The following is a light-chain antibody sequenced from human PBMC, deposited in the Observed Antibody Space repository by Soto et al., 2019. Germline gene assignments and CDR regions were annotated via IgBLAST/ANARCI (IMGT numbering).Light chain of an antibody. Sequence: DIQMTQSPSSLSASVGDRVTITCRASQGISNYLTWFQQKPGKAPKSLIYAASNLQSVVPSKFSGSAAGTDFTLTISRLQPEDFATYYCQQYYTYPWTFGQGTKVDIK. CDR1: QGISNY. J-gene: IGKJ1*01. CDR2: AAS. CDR3: QQYYTYPWT. V-gene: IGKV1-16*02.